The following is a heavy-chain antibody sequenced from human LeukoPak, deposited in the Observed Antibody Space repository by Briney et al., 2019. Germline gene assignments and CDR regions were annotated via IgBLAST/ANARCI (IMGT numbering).Heavy chain of an antibody. V-gene: IGHV1-2*02. Sequence: ASVKVSCKASGYMFTDYYIHWVRRAPGQGLEWMGWMNPDNGDTNYAQKFQGRVSMTRDTSISTAYMELSSLRSDDTAVYYCATPLKGVGGRDYWGQGTLVTVSS. D-gene: IGHD1-26*01. J-gene: IGHJ4*02. CDR2: MNPDNGDT. CDR1: GYMFTDYY. CDR3: ATPLKGVGGRDY.